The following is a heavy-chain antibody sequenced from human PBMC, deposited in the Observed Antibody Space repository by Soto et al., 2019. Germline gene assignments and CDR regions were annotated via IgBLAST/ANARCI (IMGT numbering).Heavy chain of an antibody. CDR2: IYYSGST. CDR1: GCSISSGGYY. CDR3: AGTRGYCSGGSCPTVVDY. V-gene: IGHV4-61*08. Sequence: SETLSLTCTVSGCSISSGGYYWSWIRQHPGKGLEWIGYIYYSGSTNYNPSLKSRVTISVDTSKKQFSLKLSSVTAADTAVYYCAGTRGYCSGGSCPTVVDYWGQGTLVTVSS. D-gene: IGHD2-15*01. J-gene: IGHJ4*02.